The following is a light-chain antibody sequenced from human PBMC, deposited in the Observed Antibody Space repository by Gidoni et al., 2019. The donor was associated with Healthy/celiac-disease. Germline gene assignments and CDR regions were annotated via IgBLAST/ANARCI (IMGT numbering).Light chain of an antibody. V-gene: IGKV1-33*01. CDR1: QDISNY. J-gene: IGKJ2*01. CDR2: DAS. Sequence: DIQMTQSPSSLSASVGDRVTITCQASQDISNYLNWYQQKPGKAPKLLIYDASNWETGVPSRFSGSGSGTDFTFTIISLQPEDIATYYCQQYDNLPHTFGQGTKLEIK. CDR3: QQYDNLPHT.